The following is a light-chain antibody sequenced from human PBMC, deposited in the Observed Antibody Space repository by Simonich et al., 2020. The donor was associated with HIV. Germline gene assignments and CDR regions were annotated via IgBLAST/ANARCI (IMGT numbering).Light chain of an antibody. CDR2: KET. Sequence: SYELTQAPSVSVSPGQTARITCSGDALPKQYAYWYQQKPGQAPVLGIYKETKRPSGIPERFSGSSSGTTVTLTISGVQAEDEADYYCQSADSSGSWVFGGGTKLTVL. CDR3: QSADSSGSWV. J-gene: IGLJ3*02. CDR1: ALPKQY. V-gene: IGLV3-25*03.